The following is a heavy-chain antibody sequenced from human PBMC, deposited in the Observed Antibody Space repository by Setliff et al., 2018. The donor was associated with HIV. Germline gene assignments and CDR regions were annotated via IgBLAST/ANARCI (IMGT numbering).Heavy chain of an antibody. D-gene: IGHD3-22*01. CDR2: IYTSGST. J-gene: IGHJ4*02. CDR1: GGSISSYY. CDR3: ARGLSFYDPGGFDY. V-gene: IGHV4-4*09. Sequence: PSETLSLTCTVSGGSISSYYWSWIRQPPGKGLEWIGYIYTSGSTNYNPSLKSRVTISVDTSKNQFSLKLSSVTAADTAVYYCARGLSFYDPGGFDYWGQGTLVNVSS.